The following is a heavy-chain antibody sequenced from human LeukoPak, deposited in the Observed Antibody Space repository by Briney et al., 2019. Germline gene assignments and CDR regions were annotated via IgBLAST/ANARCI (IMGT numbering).Heavy chain of an antibody. J-gene: IGHJ6*02. V-gene: IGHV1-18*01. CDR2: ISAYNGNT. Sequence: TSVKVSCKASGYTFTSYGISWVRQAPGQGLEWMGWISAYNGNTNYAQKLQGRVTMTTDTSTSTAYMELRSLRSDDTAVYYCAREGYCSGGSCYRHGMDLWGQGTTVTVSS. D-gene: IGHD2-15*01. CDR1: GYTFTSYG. CDR3: AREGYCSGGSCYRHGMDL.